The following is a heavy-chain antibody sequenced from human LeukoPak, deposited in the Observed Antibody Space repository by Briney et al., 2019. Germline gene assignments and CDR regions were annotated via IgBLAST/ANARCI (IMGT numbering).Heavy chain of an antibody. CDR3: AREPRYCSSTSFYFDAFDI. J-gene: IGHJ3*02. D-gene: IGHD2-2*01. CDR1: GGSISSYY. CDR2: IYTSGST. V-gene: IGHV4-4*07. Sequence: PSETLSLTCTVSGGSISSYYWSWIRQPAGKGLGWIGRIYTSGSTNYNPSLKSRVTMSVDTSKNQFSLKLSSVTAADTAVYYCAREPRYCSSTSFYFDAFDIWGQGTMVTVSS.